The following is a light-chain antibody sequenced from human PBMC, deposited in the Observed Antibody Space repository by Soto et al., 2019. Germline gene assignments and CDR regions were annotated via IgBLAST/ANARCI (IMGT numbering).Light chain of an antibody. CDR1: QSISSW. V-gene: IGKV1-5*03. CDR2: KAS. CDR3: QQYLTYSPGYT. J-gene: IGKJ2*01. Sequence: DIQMTQSPSTLSASVGDRVTITCRASQSISSWLAWYQQKPGKAPKLLIYKASSLESGVSSRFSGSGSGTEFTLTISSLQPDDFATYYCQQYLTYSPGYTFGQGTKLEIK.